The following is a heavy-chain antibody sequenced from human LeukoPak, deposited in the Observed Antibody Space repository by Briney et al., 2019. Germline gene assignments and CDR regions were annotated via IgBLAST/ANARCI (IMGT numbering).Heavy chain of an antibody. CDR3: ARDPRYSGSSGAHDY. Sequence: GGSLRLSCAASGFTFSSYSMNWVRQAPGKGLEWVSSISSSSSYIYYADPVKGRFTISRDNAKNSLYLQMNSLRAEDTAVYYCARDPRYSGSSGAHDYWGQGTLVTVSS. CDR1: GFTFSSYS. J-gene: IGHJ4*02. V-gene: IGHV3-21*01. D-gene: IGHD1-26*01. CDR2: ISSSSSYI.